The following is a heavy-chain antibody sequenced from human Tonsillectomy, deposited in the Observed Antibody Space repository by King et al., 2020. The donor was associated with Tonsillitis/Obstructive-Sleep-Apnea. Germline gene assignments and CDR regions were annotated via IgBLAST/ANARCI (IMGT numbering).Heavy chain of an antibody. V-gene: IGHV2-70*11. J-gene: IGHJ4*02. Sequence: TLKESGPALVKPTQTLTLTCTFSGFSLGTSGMCVSWIRQPPGKALEWLARIDWDDDKYYSTSLKTRLTISKTTSKNQVVLTMTNMDPVDTATYYCARSVREGGGHYLDDWGQGTLVTVSS. CDR2: IDWDDDK. D-gene: IGHD2-15*01. CDR1: GFSLGTSGMC. CDR3: ARSVREGGGHYLDD.